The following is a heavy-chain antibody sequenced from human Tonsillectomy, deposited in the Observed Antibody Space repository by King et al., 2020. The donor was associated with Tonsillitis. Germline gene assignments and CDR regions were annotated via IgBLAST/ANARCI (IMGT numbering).Heavy chain of an antibody. CDR2: NFPGDSAT. CDR1: GYPFTRFW. CDR3: AASGGKAAPWIDY. Sequence: QLVQSGAEVKKPGESLKISCKGSGYPFTRFWIGWVRQMPGKGLEWMGVNFPGDSATRYSPSFQGQVTISSDKSIRTVYLQWSSLKASDTAIYYCAASGGKAAPWIDYWGQGTLVTVSS. V-gene: IGHV5-51*03. J-gene: IGHJ4*02. D-gene: IGHD6-13*01.